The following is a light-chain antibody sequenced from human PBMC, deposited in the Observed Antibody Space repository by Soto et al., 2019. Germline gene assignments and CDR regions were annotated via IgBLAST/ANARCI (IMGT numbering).Light chain of an antibody. CDR2: GAS. J-gene: IGKJ1*01. CDR1: QGIGNA. Sequence: IHMTQSPSSLSASVGERATISCRASQGIGNALGWYQQKPGKPPKVLIYGASNLQSGVPPRFSGSGSGTDGTLAISSLQPEDSATDYCLQEINYPWTFGQGTKVDIK. CDR3: LQEINYPWT. V-gene: IGKV1-6*01.